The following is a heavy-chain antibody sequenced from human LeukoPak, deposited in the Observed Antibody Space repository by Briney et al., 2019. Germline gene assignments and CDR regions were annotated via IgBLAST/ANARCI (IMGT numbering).Heavy chain of an antibody. CDR3: AGGYCSGGSCYSGFFDY. CDR2: IIPIFGTA. CDR1: GGTFSSYA. J-gene: IGHJ4*02. Sequence: SVKVSCKASGGTFSSYAISWVRQAPGQGLEWMGGIIPIFGTANYAQKFQGRITITTDESTSTAYMELSSLRSEDTAVYYCAGGYCSGGSCYSGFFDYWGQGTLVTVSS. V-gene: IGHV1-69*05. D-gene: IGHD2-15*01.